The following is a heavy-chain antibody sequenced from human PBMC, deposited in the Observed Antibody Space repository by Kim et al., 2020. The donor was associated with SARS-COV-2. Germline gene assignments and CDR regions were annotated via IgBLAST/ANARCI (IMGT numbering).Heavy chain of an antibody. D-gene: IGHD3-22*01. CDR3: ARGDDIPADAFDI. V-gene: IGHV4-31*03. CDR1: GGSISSGGYY. Sequence: SETLSLTCTVSGGSISSGGYYWSWIRQHPGKGLEWIGYIYYSGSTYYNPSLKSRVTISVDTSKNQFSLKLSSVTAADTAVYYCARGDDIPADAFDIWGQGTMVTVSS. CDR2: IYYSGST. J-gene: IGHJ3*02.